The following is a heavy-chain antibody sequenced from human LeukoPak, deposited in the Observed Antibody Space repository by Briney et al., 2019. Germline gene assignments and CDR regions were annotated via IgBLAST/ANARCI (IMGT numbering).Heavy chain of an antibody. D-gene: IGHD5-18*01. CDR2: IYYNGNY. J-gene: IGHJ4*02. V-gene: IGHV4-39*01. Sequence: SETLSLTCTVSGGSISSSSCYCVWNRQPQGQGRVWNMSIYYNGNYYYNPSIKSRVTISVATSKNQFSLKLSSVTAAVTAVHYGVRQLIIGGYSYGHEFDCWGQGTLVTVSS. CDR3: VRQLIIGGYSYGHEFDC. CDR1: GGSISSSSCY.